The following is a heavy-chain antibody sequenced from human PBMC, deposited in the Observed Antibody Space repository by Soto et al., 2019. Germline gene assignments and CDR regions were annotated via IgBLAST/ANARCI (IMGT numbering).Heavy chain of an antibody. D-gene: IGHD3-10*01. Sequence: EVQLVESGGGLVQPGGSLRLSCAASGFTFSSYWMHWVRQAPGKGLVWVSRINSDGSSTSYADSVKGRFTISRDNAKNTLYLPMNSLRAEDTAVYYCARVPIMVRGIRGYFDLWGRGTLVTVSS. CDR2: INSDGSST. CDR1: GFTFSSYW. J-gene: IGHJ2*01. CDR3: ARVPIMVRGIRGYFDL. V-gene: IGHV3-74*01.